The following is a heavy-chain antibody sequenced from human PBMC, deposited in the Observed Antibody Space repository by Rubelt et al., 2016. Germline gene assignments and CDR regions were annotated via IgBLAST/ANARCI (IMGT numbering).Heavy chain of an antibody. CDR1: GGSISSSNW. V-gene: IGHV4-4*02. Sequence: QVQLQESGPGLVKPSGTLSLTCAVSGGSISSSNWWSWVRQPPGKGLEWIGSIYYSGSTYYNPSLQSRVTISVDTSKNQFSLKLSSVTAADTAVYYCARGWVNAFDIWGQGTMVTVSS. CDR3: ARGWVNAFDI. D-gene: IGHD2-21*01. J-gene: IGHJ3*02. CDR2: IYYSGST.